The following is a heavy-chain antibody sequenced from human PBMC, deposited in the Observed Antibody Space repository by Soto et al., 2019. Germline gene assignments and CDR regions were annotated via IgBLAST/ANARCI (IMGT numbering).Heavy chain of an antibody. V-gene: IGHV4-39*01. CDR1: GGAISSSSYY. CDR2: IYYSGST. CDR3: ARQGKWKLPARCFDP. Sequence: SDTLSLTGTVSGGAISSSSYYWGWIPQPPGKGLEWIGSIYYSGSTYYNPSLKSRVTISVDTSKNQFSLKLSSVTAADTAVYYRARQGKWKLPARCFDPWGQATLVTLSS. D-gene: IGHD1-26*01. J-gene: IGHJ5*02.